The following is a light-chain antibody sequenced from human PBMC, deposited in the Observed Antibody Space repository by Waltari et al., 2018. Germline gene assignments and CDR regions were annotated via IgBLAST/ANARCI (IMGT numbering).Light chain of an antibody. CDR2: EDN. Sequence: QSALTQPASVSGSRGQSITISCTGTSPAVGPYNLVSWYQQHPGKAPKLMIYEDNNRPSGVSIRFSGSRSGNTASLTISGLQPEDEADYYCCSYAGSWVFGGWTKLTVL. V-gene: IGLV2-23*01. CDR1: SPAVGPYNL. CDR3: CSYAGSWV. J-gene: IGLJ3*02.